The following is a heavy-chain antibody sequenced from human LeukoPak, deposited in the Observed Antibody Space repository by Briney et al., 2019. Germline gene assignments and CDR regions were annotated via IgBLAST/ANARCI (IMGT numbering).Heavy chain of an antibody. D-gene: IGHD6-6*01. CDR1: SGSVSSYY. J-gene: IGHJ4*02. Sequence: PSETLSLTCSVSSGSVSSYYWSWIRQPPGKGLEWIGYVYYTGSTNYNPSLKSRVTMFEDKSKNQFSLRLYSMTVADTAVYYCARHFAYSSSSYFDYWGQGSLVTVSS. V-gene: IGHV4-59*08. CDR3: ARHFAYSSSSYFDY. CDR2: VYYTGST.